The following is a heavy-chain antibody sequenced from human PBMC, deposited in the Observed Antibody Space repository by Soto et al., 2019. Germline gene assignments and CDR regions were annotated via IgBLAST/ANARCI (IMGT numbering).Heavy chain of an antibody. CDR2: IYYSGST. CDR1: GGSISSYY. CDR3: ARGVRTYNWFDP. J-gene: IGHJ5*02. Sequence: SETLSLTCTVSGGSISSYYWSWIRQPPGKGLEWIGYIYYSGSTNYNPSLKSRVTISVDTSKNQFSLKLSSVTAADTAVCYCARGVRTYNWFDPWGQGTLVTVSS. V-gene: IGHV4-59*01.